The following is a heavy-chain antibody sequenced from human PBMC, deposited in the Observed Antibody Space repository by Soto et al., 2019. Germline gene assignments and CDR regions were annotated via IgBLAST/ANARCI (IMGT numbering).Heavy chain of an antibody. CDR3: AKDAVYKDGLWLMDS. CDR1: GFTISTYA. CDR2: ATGSGGQI. D-gene: IGHD2-21*01. V-gene: IGHV3-23*01. J-gene: IGHJ5*02. Sequence: GGSQRLSCAASGFTISTYAMTWVRQAPGKGLECVSGATGSGGQIHYADSVKGRFTISKDNSKNTLYLQMSSLREEDTALYYCAKDAVYKDGLWLMDSWGQGTLVTVSS.